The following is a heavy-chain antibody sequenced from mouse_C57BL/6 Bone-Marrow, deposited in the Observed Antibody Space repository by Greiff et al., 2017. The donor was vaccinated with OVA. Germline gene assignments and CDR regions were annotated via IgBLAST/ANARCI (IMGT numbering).Heavy chain of an antibody. Sequence: EVKLVESGGGLVQPKGSLKLSCAASGFSFNTYAMNWVRQAPGKGLEWVARIRSKSNNYATYYAESVKDRFTISRYHSENMLYLQMNYLKTQDTAMYYCVRHGGLRLFDYWGQGTTLTVSS. CDR1: GFSFNTYA. D-gene: IGHD1-1*01. V-gene: IGHV10-1*01. CDR2: IRSKSNNYAT. CDR3: VRHGGLRLFDY. J-gene: IGHJ2*01.